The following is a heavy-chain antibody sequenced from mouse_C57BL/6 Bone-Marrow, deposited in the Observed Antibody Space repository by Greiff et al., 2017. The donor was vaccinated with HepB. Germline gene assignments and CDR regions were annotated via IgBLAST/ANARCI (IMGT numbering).Heavy chain of an antibody. Sequence: QVHVKQPGAELVKPGASVKLSCKASGYTFTSYWMQWVKQRPGQGLEWIGEIDPSDSYTNYNQKFKGKSTLTVDKSSSTAYMQLSSLTSEDSAVYYSASSFYYYGSSPWDYWGQGTTLTVSS. J-gene: IGHJ2*01. V-gene: IGHV1-50*01. CDR3: ASSFYYYGSSPWDY. CDR2: IDPSDSYT. D-gene: IGHD1-1*01. CDR1: GYTFTSYW.